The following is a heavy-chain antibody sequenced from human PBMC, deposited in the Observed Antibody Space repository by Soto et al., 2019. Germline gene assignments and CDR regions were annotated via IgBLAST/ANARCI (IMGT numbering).Heavy chain of an antibody. Sequence: QVQLVQSGAEVKKPGASVKVSCKAPRYIFTAYFMHSVLQAPGQGLEWMGWINPNNGATHYGLSFQGRVTMTRDTSISTAYMELSSLRSDDTAVYYCASHDPGARFDPWGQGTLVIVSS. CDR2: INPNNGAT. CDR3: ASHDPGARFDP. V-gene: IGHV1-2*02. D-gene: IGHD1-1*01. CDR1: RYIFTAYF. J-gene: IGHJ5*02.